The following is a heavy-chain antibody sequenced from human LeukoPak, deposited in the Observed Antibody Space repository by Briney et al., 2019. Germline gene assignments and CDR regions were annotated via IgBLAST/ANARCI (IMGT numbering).Heavy chain of an antibody. D-gene: IGHD1-26*01. V-gene: IGHV4-61*02. CDR2: IYTSGST. Sequence: SQTLSLTCTVSRGSISSGSYYWSWIRQPAGKGLEWIGRIYTSGSTNYNPSLKSRVTISVDTSKNQFSLKLSSVTAADTAVYYCARDPSYSGSLDYWGQGTLVTVSS. CDR1: RGSISSGSYY. CDR3: ARDPSYSGSLDY. J-gene: IGHJ4*02.